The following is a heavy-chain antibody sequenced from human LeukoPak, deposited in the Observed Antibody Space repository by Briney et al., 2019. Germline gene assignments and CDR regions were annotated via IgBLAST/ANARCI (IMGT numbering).Heavy chain of an antibody. J-gene: IGHJ4*02. CDR3: AREYSGSYL. CDR2: ISSDGVNK. CDR1: GFTFSSFG. V-gene: IGHV3-33*08. D-gene: IGHD1-26*01. Sequence: GGSLRLSCAASGFTFSSFGMHWVRHAPGKGLEWVAVISSDGVNKYYAASVKGRFTISRDNSKNTLYLQMNSLRAEDTAVYYCAREYSGSYLWAQGTLVTVSS.